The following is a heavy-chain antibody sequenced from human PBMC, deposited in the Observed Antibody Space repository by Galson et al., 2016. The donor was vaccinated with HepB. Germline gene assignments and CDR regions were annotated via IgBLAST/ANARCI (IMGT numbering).Heavy chain of an antibody. D-gene: IGHD4-17*01. CDR1: GGSISSGGYY. CDR3: ARMVYGDAYYFDY. Sequence: TLSLTCTVSGGSISSGGYYWSWIRQHPGKGLEWIGYIYYSGSTYYYPSLKSRVTISVDTSKNQFSLKLSSVTAADTAVYYCARMVYGDAYYFDYWGQGTLVTVSP. V-gene: IGHV4-31*03. CDR2: IYYSGST. J-gene: IGHJ4*02.